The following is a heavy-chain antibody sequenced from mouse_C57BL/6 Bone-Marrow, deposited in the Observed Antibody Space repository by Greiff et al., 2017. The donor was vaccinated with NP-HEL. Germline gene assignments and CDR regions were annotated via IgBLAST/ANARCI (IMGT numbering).Heavy chain of an antibody. V-gene: IGHV1-19*01. J-gene: IGHJ4*01. Sequence: VQLQQSGPVLVKPGASVKMSCKASGYTFTDYYMNWVKQSHGKSLEWIGVINPYNGGTSYNQKFKGKATLTVDKSSSTAYMELNSLTSEDSAVYFCARADEGGAMDYWGQGTSVTVSS. CDR1: GYTFTDYY. CDR2: INPYNGGT. CDR3: ARADEGGAMDY.